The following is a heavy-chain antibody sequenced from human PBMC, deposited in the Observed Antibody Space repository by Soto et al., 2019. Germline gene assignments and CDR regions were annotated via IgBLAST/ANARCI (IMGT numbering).Heavy chain of an antibody. CDR2: ISSDGSNK. D-gene: IGHD6-19*01. CDR1: GFTFSSHA. V-gene: IGHV3-30-3*01. CDR3: ARDRIAVAGNPEYFQH. Sequence: EGSLRLSCAVSGFTFSSHAMHWVRQAPGKGLEWVALISSDGSNKYYADSVKGRFTISRDNARNSLYLQMNSLRAEDTAVYYCARDRIAVAGNPEYFQHWGQGTLVTVS. J-gene: IGHJ1*01.